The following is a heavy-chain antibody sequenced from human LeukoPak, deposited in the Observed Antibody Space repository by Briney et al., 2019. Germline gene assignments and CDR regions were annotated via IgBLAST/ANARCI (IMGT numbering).Heavy chain of an antibody. CDR3: ARDMRSSGYFAYFDY. Sequence: GSLRLSCAAPGFTFSSYWMSWVRQAPGKGLEWVANIKQDGSEKYYVDSVKGRFTISRDNAKNSLYLQMNSLRAEDTAVYYCARDMRSSGYFAYFDYWGQGTLGTVSS. J-gene: IGHJ4*02. D-gene: IGHD3-22*01. CDR1: GFTFSSYW. V-gene: IGHV3-7*01. CDR2: IKQDGSEK.